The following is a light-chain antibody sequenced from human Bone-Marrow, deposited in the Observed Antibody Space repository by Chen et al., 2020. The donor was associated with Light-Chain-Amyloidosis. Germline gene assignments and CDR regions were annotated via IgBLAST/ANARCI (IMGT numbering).Light chain of an antibody. CDR3: QVWDRSSDRPV. Sequence: SYVLTQPSSVSVATGQTATIACGGNNIGSTSVHWYQQTPGQAPLLVVYDDSDRPPGIPERLSGSNAGNTATLTSSRVEAGDDADYCCQVWDRSSDRPVFGGGTKLTVL. CDR1: NIGSTS. J-gene: IGLJ3*02. V-gene: IGLV3-21*02. CDR2: DDS.